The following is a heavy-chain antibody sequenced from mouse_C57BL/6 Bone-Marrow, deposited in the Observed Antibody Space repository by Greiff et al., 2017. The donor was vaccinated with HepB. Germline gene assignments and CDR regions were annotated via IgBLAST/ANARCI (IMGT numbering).Heavy chain of an antibody. D-gene: IGHD1-2*01. CDR2: ISDGGSYT. CDR3: ARERGGDGAY. CDR1: GFTFSSYA. Sequence: EVQLVESGGGLVKPGGSLKLSCAASGFTFSSYAMSWVRQTPEKRLEWVATISDGGSYTYYPDNVKGRFTISRDKAKNNQYLQMSHLKSEDTAMDYCARERGGDGAYWGQGTLVTVSA. J-gene: IGHJ3*01. V-gene: IGHV5-4*01.